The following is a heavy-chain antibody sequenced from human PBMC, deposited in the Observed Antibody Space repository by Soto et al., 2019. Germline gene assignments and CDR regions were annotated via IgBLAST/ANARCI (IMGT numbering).Heavy chain of an antibody. V-gene: IGHV1-69*13. CDR3: ARSGSHKLSGNFDY. D-gene: IGHD1-26*01. Sequence: SLKVTCQKSGRTLSSNAISWVRQAPGQGLEWMGGIIPIFGTANYAQKFQGRVTITADESTSTAYMELSSLRSEDTAVYYCARSGSHKLSGNFDYWGQGTLVTVSS. CDR2: IIPIFGTA. CDR1: GRTLSSNA. J-gene: IGHJ4*02.